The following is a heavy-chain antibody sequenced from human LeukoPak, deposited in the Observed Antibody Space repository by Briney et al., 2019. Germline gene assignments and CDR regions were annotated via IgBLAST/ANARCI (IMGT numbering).Heavy chain of an antibody. CDR2: INPGGGST. V-gene: IGHV1-46*01. Sequence: ASVKVSCKASGYTFTNYYLHWLRQAPGQGLEWMGIINPGGGSTNYAQNFQGRVSMTTDMSTTTVYMELSHLRSEDTALYYCARDIAPRPGPEYYFDSWGQGTLVTVSS. CDR3: ARDIAPRPGPEYYFDS. J-gene: IGHJ4*02. D-gene: IGHD6-6*01. CDR1: GYTFTNYY.